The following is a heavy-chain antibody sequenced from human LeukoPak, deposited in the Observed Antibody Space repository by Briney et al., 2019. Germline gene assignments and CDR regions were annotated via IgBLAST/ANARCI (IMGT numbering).Heavy chain of an antibody. D-gene: IGHD5-18*01. Sequence: SETLSLTCTVSGGSISSYYWSWIRQPPGKGLEWIGYIYYSGSTNYNPSLKSRVTISVDTSKNQFSLKLSSVTAADTAVYYCARSTHDTAMVNDYWGQGTLVTVSS. V-gene: IGHV4-59*01. CDR1: GGSISSYY. J-gene: IGHJ4*02. CDR2: IYYSGST. CDR3: ARSTHDTAMVNDY.